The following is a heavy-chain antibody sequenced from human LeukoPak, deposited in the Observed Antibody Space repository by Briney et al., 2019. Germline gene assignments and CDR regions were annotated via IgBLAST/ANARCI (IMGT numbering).Heavy chain of an antibody. V-gene: IGHV4-39*07. CDR1: GGSISSSSYY. Sequence: SETLSLTCTVSGGSISSSSYYWGWIRQPPGKGLEWIGSIYYSGSTYYNPSLKSRVTISVDTSKNQFSLKLSSVTAADTAVYYCARYSSSWNFDYWGQGTLVTVSS. J-gene: IGHJ4*02. CDR3: ARYSSSWNFDY. D-gene: IGHD6-13*01. CDR2: IYYSGST.